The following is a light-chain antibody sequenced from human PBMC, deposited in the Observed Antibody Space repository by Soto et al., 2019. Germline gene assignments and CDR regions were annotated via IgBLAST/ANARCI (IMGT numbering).Light chain of an antibody. V-gene: IGKV1-27*01. CDR1: QGISNY. CDR2: GAS. Sequence: DIQMTLSLSSLSASVSDRITITCRASQGISNYLAWYQQKPGKVPKLLISGASTLQSGVPSRFSGSGSGTDFTLTISSLQPEDVATYYCQNYNSAPRMFGQGTKVDVK. CDR3: QNYNSAPRM. J-gene: IGKJ1*01.